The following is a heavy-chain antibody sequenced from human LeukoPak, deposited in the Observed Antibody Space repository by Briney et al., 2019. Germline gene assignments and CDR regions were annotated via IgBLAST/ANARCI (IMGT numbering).Heavy chain of an antibody. J-gene: IGHJ4*02. CDR3: VRDPVGNYGSGTYPPS. CDR1: GFTFSNYW. Sequence: GGSLRLSCAASGFTFSNYWMSWVRQAPGKRLEWVANIKQDGSEKYYVDSVKGRFTISRDNAKNSVYLQMNSLRAEDTAVYYCVRDPVGNYGSGTYPPSWGQGTLVTVSS. D-gene: IGHD3-10*01. V-gene: IGHV3-7*01. CDR2: IKQDGSEK.